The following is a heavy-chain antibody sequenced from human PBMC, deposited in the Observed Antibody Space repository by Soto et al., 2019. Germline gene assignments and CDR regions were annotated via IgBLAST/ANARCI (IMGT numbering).Heavy chain of an antibody. J-gene: IGHJ6*02. D-gene: IGHD2-15*01. V-gene: IGHV3-30*18. CDR3: AKDLELEYCSGGSCRVGGYYYYGIDV. CDR2: ISYDGSNK. Sequence: GGSLRLSCAASGFTFSSYGMHWVRQAPGKGLEWVAVISYDGSNKYYADSVKGRFTISRDNAKNTLYLQMNSLKAEDTAVYYCAKDLELEYCSGGSCRVGGYYYYGIDVWGQGTTVTVSS. CDR1: GFTFSSYG.